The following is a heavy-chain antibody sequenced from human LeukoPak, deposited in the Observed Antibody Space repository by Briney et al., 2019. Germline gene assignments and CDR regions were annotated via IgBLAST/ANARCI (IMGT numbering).Heavy chain of an antibody. J-gene: IGHJ4*02. D-gene: IGHD3-3*01. V-gene: IGHV1-24*01. CDR2: FDPEDGET. CDR1: GYTLTELS. CDR3: ATDPQRNFWSGYVQD. Sequence: ASVKVSCKVSGYTLTELSMHWVRQAPGKGLEWMGGFDPEDGETIYAQKFQGRVTMTEDTSTDTAYMELSSLRSEDTAVYYCATDPQRNFWSGYVQDWGQGTLVTVSS.